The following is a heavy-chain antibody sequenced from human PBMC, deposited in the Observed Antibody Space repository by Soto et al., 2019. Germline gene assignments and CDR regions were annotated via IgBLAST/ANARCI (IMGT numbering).Heavy chain of an antibody. J-gene: IGHJ4*02. CDR1: GFTFSTYA. D-gene: IGHD2-8*01. CDR3: ARDRCTNGVCYAPSDY. CDR2: ISSNGRST. V-gene: IGHV3-64*01. Sequence: GGSLRLSCATSGFTFSTYAMHWVRQAPGKGLEYVSTISSNGRSTYYANSVKGRFTISRDNSKNTLYLQMDSLRAEDMAVYYCARDRCTNGVCYAPSDYWGQGTLVTVSS.